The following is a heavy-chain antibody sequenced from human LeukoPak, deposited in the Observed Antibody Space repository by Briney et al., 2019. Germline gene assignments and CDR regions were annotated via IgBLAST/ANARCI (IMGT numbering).Heavy chain of an antibody. Sequence: SETLSLTCTVSGASISSHYWGWIRQPPGKGLEWIAYTSYTGYTNYGPSLKSRVTISLDTSKQQFSLTVNSVTAADTAVYYCARGGAGSLPFDHWGPGTLVTVSS. CDR2: TSYTGYT. CDR1: GASISSHY. D-gene: IGHD1-26*01. CDR3: ARGGAGSLPFDH. V-gene: IGHV4-59*11. J-gene: IGHJ4*02.